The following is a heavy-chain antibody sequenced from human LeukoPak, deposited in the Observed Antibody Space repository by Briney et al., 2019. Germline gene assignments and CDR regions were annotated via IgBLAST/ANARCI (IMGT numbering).Heavy chain of an antibody. CDR3: AKENSGSYPDAFDI. J-gene: IGHJ3*02. CDR1: GFTFSSYA. D-gene: IGHD1-26*01. V-gene: IGHV3-23*01. Sequence: GGSLRLSCAASGFTFSSYAMSWVRQAPGKGLEWVSGISDSGGAGSTYYADPVKGRFTISRDNSKNTLYLQMNSLRAEDTALFYCAKENSGSYPDAFDIWGQGTMVTVSS. CDR2: ISDSGGAGST.